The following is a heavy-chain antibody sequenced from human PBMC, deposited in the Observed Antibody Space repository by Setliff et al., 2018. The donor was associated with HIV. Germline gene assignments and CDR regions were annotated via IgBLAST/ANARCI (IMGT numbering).Heavy chain of an antibody. D-gene: IGHD6-19*01. V-gene: IGHV4-39*02. CDR3: ARRAVAGTSFDY. J-gene: IGHJ4*02. CDR2: IYYSGST. CDR1: GGSISSSSNY. Sequence: SETLSLTCTVSGGSISSSSNYWGWIRQPPGKGLEWIGSIYYSGSTYYNPSLESRVTISVDTSKNHFSLRLSSVTAADTAVYYCARRAVAGTSFDYWGQGTLVTVSS.